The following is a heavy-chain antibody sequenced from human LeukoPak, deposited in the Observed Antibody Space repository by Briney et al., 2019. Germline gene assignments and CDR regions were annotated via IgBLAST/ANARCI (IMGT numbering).Heavy chain of an antibody. D-gene: IGHD3-10*01. CDR1: GGSFSCYY. CDR3: AVGRLWFGETRDYYYYMDV. V-gene: IGHV4-34*01. Sequence: PSETLSLTCAVYGGSFSCYYWSWIRQPPGKGLEWIGEINHSGSTNYNPSLKSRVTISVDTSKNQFSLKLSSVTAADTAVYYCAVGRLWFGETRDYYYYMDVWGKGTTVTVSS. CDR2: INHSGST. J-gene: IGHJ6*03.